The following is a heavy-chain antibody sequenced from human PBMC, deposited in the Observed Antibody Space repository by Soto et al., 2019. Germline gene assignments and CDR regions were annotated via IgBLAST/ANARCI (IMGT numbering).Heavy chain of an antibody. J-gene: IGHJ4*02. CDR1: GFTFSTYW. D-gene: IGHD3-16*01. CDR3: ARDLGGSHDY. CDR2: INTDGSVT. Sequence: AGGSLRLSCAASGFTFSTYWMHWVRQAPGKGLVWVSRINTDGSVTTYADSVKGRFTISRDNAKNTLYLQMNTLRAEDTAVYYCARDLGGSHDYWGRGTLVTVSS. V-gene: IGHV3-74*01.